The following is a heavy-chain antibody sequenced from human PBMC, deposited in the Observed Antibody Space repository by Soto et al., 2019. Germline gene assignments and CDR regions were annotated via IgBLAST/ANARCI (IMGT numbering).Heavy chain of an antibody. J-gene: IGHJ5*02. D-gene: IGHD3-10*01. CDR1: GGSISSSSYY. Sequence: SETLSLTYTVSGGSISSSSYYVGWIRQPPGKGLEWIGSIYYSGSTYYTPSLKSRVTISVDTSKNQFSLKLSSVTAADTAVYYCARGYYYGSGSYFGSDWFDPWGQGTLVTVS. V-gene: IGHV4-39*01. CDR2: IYYSGST. CDR3: ARGYYYGSGSYFGSDWFDP.